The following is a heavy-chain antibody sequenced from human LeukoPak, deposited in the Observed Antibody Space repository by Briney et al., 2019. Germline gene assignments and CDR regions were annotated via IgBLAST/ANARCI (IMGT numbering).Heavy chain of an antibody. CDR1: GFTFSSYA. CDR2: ISDSGGST. V-gene: IGHV3-23*01. CDR3: AKVGGYIRYCSSTSCYGDWFDP. D-gene: IGHD2-2*01. Sequence: GGSLRLSCAVPGFTFSSYAMSWVRQAPGKGLEWVSAISDSGGSTYYADSVKGRFTISRDNSKNTLYLQMNSLRAEDTAVYYCAKVGGYIRYCSSTSCYGDWFDPWGQGTLVTVSS. J-gene: IGHJ5*02.